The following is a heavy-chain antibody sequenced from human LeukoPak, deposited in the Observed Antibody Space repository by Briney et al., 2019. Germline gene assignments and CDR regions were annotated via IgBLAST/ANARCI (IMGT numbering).Heavy chain of an antibody. CDR3: ARDSAYCSCTSCQYYFDY. Sequence: SETLSLTSTVSGDSISSYYWSWIRPRPGKGLEWIGYIYYSRNTNYNPSLQSRVTISVDTSQNQFSLKLSSVTAADTAVYYCARDSAYCSCTSCQYYFDYWGQGTLVTVSS. CDR1: GDSISSYY. V-gene: IGHV4-59*01. CDR2: IYYSRNT. D-gene: IGHD2-2*01. J-gene: IGHJ4*02.